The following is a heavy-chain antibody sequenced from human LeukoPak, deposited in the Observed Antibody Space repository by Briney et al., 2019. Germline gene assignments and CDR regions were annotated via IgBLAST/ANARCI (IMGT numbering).Heavy chain of an antibody. J-gene: IGHJ4*02. CDR1: GFTFSNYG. CDR3: AKGFYYDSSGYYEVDYYFDF. D-gene: IGHD3-22*01. Sequence: PGRSLRLSCAASGFTFSNYGMHWVRQTPGKGLEWVAVMSYDGSNKYYADSVKGRFTISRDNSKNTLYLQMHSLRAEDTAVYYCAKGFYYDSSGYYEVDYYFDFWGQGTLVTVSS. CDR2: MSYDGSNK. V-gene: IGHV3-30*18.